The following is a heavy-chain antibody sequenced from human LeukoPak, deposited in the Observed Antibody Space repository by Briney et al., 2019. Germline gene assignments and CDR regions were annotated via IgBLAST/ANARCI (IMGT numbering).Heavy chain of an antibody. V-gene: IGHV4-59*01. Sequence: SETLSLTCTVSGVSIRSYYWSWLRQPPGKGLEWFGYIHYSGSTNYNPSLQSGVTISVATSNNQFFLMLSSMTAADTAVYYCARVEEGYGSGRRENYFYYYMDVWGKGTTVTISS. D-gene: IGHD3-10*01. J-gene: IGHJ6*03. CDR3: ARVEEGYGSGRRENYFYYYMDV. CDR2: IHYSGST. CDR1: GVSIRSYY.